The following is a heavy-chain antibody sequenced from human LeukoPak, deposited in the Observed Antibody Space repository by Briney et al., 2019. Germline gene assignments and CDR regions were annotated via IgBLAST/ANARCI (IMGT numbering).Heavy chain of an antibody. Sequence: ASVKVSCKASGGTFSSYAMSWVRQAPGKGLEWVSAISGSGGSTYYADSVKGRFTISRDNSKNTLYLQMNSLRAEDTAAYYCAKDLGGDYYDSSAPPADDAFDIWGQGTMVTVSS. CDR2: ISGSGGST. CDR3: AKDLGGDYYDSSAPPADDAFDI. CDR1: GGTFSSYA. V-gene: IGHV3-23*01. D-gene: IGHD3-22*01. J-gene: IGHJ3*02.